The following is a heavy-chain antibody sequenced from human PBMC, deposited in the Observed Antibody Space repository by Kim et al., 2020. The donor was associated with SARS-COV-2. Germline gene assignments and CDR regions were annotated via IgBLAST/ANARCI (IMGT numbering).Heavy chain of an antibody. V-gene: IGHV3-13*01. CDR3: ARAKYYYDSSGLYYFDY. D-gene: IGHD3-22*01. J-gene: IGHJ4*02. Sequence: VKGRFTISRENAKNSLYLQMNSLRAGDTAVYYCARAKYYYDSSGLYYFDYWGQGTLVTVSS.